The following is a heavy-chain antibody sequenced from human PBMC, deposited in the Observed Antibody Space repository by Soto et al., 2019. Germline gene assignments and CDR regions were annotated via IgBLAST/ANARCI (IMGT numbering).Heavy chain of an antibody. CDR3: AKVSASSLNSS. CDR1: GFTFSSYG. CDR2: ISGSGGST. D-gene: IGHD6-13*01. V-gene: IGHV3-23*01. J-gene: IGHJ4*02. Sequence: EVQLLESGGGLVQPGGSLRLSCAASGFTFSSYGMSWVRQAPGKGLEWVSAISGSGGSTYYADSVKGRFTFSRDNSKNTLYLQMNSLRAEDPVVSYCAKVSASSLNSSWGQGTLVTVSS.